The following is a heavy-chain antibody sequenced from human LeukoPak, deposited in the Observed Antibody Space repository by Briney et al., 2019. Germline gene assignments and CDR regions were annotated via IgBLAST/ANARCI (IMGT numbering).Heavy chain of an antibody. Sequence: SETLSLTCTVSGDSISSCYWSWLRHPAEKRLEWIGRICTSGTINYNPSLKNRVTMSVDTSKNQFSLKLTSVTAADTAVYYCARDRDYGNSLDYWGQGTLVTVSS. CDR1: GDSISSCY. CDR3: ARDRDYGNSLDY. D-gene: IGHD4/OR15-4a*01. V-gene: IGHV4-4*07. J-gene: IGHJ4*02. CDR2: ICTSGTI.